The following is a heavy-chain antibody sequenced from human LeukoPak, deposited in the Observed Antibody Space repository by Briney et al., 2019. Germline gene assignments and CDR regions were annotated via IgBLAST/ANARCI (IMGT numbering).Heavy chain of an antibody. Sequence: SETLSLTCAVHGGSFSGYLWSWIRQPPGKGLEYIGEINHGGYTTYNPSLKSRVTTSLDTSKNQFSLNMISVTAADTAVYYCARHEFGSSSAAFDSWGQGTMVIVSS. CDR1: GGSFSGYL. J-gene: IGHJ3*01. CDR3: ARHEFGSSSAAFDS. V-gene: IGHV4-34*01. D-gene: IGHD6-6*01. CDR2: INHGGYT.